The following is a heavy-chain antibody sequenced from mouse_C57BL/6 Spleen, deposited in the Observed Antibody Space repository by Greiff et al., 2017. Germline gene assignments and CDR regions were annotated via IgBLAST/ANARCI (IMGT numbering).Heavy chain of an antibody. Sequence: QVQLQQPGTELVKPGASVTLSCKASGYTFTSYWMHWVKQRPGQGLEWIGNINPSNGGTNYNETFKSKATLTVDKSSSTAYMQLSSLTSEDSAVYYCARGGYYYGAYYFDYWGQGTTLTVSS. D-gene: IGHD1-1*01. J-gene: IGHJ2*01. CDR1: GYTFTSYW. CDR2: INPSNGGT. CDR3: ARGGYYYGAYYFDY. V-gene: IGHV1-53*01.